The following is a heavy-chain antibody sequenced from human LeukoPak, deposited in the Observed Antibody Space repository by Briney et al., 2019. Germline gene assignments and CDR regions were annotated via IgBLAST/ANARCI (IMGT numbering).Heavy chain of an antibody. CDR2: IYTSGST. Sequence: PSETLSLTCTVSGGSISSYYWSWIRQPAGKGLEWIGRIYTSGSTNYNPSLKSRVTMSVDTSKNQFPLKLSSVTAADTAVYYCARDLSYYGTYYFDYWGQGTLVTVSS. CDR3: ARDLSYYGTYYFDY. D-gene: IGHD2/OR15-2a*01. V-gene: IGHV4-4*07. CDR1: GGSISSYY. J-gene: IGHJ4*02.